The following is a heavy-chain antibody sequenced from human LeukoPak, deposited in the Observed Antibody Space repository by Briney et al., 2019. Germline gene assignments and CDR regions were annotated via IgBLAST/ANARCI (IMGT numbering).Heavy chain of an antibody. CDR1: GYTFSSRA. CDR3: TTDPESKLLAAAAPSPYYNWFDP. V-gene: IGHV3-23*01. Sequence: PGGSLRLSCAASGYTFSSRAMTWVRQAPGKGLEWISSITASGQTAYYADSVKGRFTTSRDNSKNTLYLQMNSLKTEDTAVYYCTTDPESKLLAAAAPSPYYNWFDPWGQGTLVTVSS. CDR2: ITASGQTA. J-gene: IGHJ5*02. D-gene: IGHD6-25*01.